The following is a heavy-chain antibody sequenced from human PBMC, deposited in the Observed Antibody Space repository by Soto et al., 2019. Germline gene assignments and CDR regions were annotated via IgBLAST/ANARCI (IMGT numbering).Heavy chain of an antibody. D-gene: IGHD3-9*01. CDR1: GGSISSSSYY. Sequence: PSETLSLTCTVSGGSISSSSYYWGWIRQRPGKGLEWIGSIYYSGSTYYNPSLKSRVTISVDTSKNQFSLKLSSVTAADTAVYYCARQPGLDYDILTGYYKGYYFDYWGQGTLVTVSS. CDR2: IYYSGST. V-gene: IGHV4-39*01. CDR3: ARQPGLDYDILTGYYKGYYFDY. J-gene: IGHJ4*02.